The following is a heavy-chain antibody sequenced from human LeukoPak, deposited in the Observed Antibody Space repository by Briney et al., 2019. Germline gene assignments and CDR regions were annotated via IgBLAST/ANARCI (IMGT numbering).Heavy chain of an antibody. V-gene: IGHV4-59*01. J-gene: IGHJ4*02. D-gene: IGHD2-21*02. CDR1: GGSISSYY. CDR3: ASAYCGGDCYVDY. Sequence: PSETLSLTCTVSGGSISSYYWSWIRQPPGKGLEWIGYIYYSGSTIYNPSLKSRVTISVDTSKNQFSLKLSSVTAADTAVYYCASAYCGGDCYVDYWGQGTLVTVSS. CDR2: IYYSGST.